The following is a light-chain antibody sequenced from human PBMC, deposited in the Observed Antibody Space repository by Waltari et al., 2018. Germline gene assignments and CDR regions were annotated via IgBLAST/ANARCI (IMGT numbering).Light chain of an antibody. J-gene: IGKJ2*01. V-gene: IGKV3-20*01. CDR2: GAS. Sequence: IVLTHSPGTLSLSPGDRASLSCKASQSLGKNYLAWYQHKPGQAPRLLIYGASSRAAGIPDRFSGSGSGTDFTLTISRLEPEDFAVYYCQQYASSVLYTFGQGTKLEIK. CDR3: QQYASSVLYT. CDR1: QSLGKNY.